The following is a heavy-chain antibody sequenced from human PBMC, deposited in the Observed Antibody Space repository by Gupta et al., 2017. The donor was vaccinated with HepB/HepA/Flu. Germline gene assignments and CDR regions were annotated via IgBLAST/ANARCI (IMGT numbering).Heavy chain of an antibody. CDR3: ARDSSSWLIDY. V-gene: IGHV3-21*01. D-gene: IGHD6-13*01. J-gene: IGHJ4*02. CDR1: GFTFSSYS. CDR2: ISSSSYI. Sequence: EVQLVESGGGLVKPGGSLRLSCAASGFTFSSYSMNWVRQAPGKGLEWVSSISSSSYIYYADSVKGRFTISRDNAKNSLYLQMNSLRAEDTAVYYCARDSSSWLIDYWGQGTLVTVSS.